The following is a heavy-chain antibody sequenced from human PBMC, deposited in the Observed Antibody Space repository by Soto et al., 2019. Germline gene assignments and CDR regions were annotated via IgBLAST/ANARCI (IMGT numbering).Heavy chain of an antibody. CDR1: GGSISSYY. D-gene: IGHD3-22*01. Sequence: SETLSLTCTVSGGSISSYYWSWIRQPPGKGLEWIGYIYYSGSTNYSPSLKSRVTMSVDTSKNQFSLKLTSVTAADTALYYCARFPFDSNDWTNPRYFDIWGQGTLVTVSS. V-gene: IGHV4-59*12. J-gene: IGHJ4*02. CDR3: ARFPFDSNDWTNPRYFDI. CDR2: IYYSGST.